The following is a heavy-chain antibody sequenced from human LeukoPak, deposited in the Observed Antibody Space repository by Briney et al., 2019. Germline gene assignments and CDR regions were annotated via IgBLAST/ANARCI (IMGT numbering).Heavy chain of an antibody. J-gene: IGHJ4*02. D-gene: IGHD3-3*01. CDR3: ARGSEWSNGVSDY. V-gene: IGHV3-21*01. CDR1: GFTVSPYS. CDR2: ISGSTNYI. Sequence: GGSLRLSCAASGFTVSPYSMNWVRQAPGKGLEWVSSISGSTNYIYYADSMKGRFTISRDNAKNSLYLQMNSLRAEDTAVYYCARGSEWSNGVSDYWGQGTLVTVSS.